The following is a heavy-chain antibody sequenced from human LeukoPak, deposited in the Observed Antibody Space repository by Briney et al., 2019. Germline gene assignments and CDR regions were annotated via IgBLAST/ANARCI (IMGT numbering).Heavy chain of an antibody. D-gene: IGHD3-22*01. CDR1: GGSISSYY. J-gene: IGHJ4*02. V-gene: IGHV4-59*12. CDR3: ARLSSGYLDY. Sequence: TSETLSLTCTVSGGSISSYYWSWIRQPPGKGLEWIGEIYHSGSTNYNPSLKSRVTISVDKSKNQFSLKLSSVTAADTAVYYCARLSSGYLDYWGQGTLVTVSS. CDR2: IYHSGST.